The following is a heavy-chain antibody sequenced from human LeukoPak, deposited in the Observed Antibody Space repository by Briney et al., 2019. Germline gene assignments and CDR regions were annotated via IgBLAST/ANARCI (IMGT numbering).Heavy chain of an antibody. V-gene: IGHV4-31*03. J-gene: IGHJ5*02. D-gene: IGHD3-10*01. CDR1: GGSITSGGYY. CDR3: AKNLGPGRWFDP. CDR2: IYHDGTT. Sequence: SETLSLTCTVSGGSITSGGYYWNWIRQPPGKGLEWIAYIYHDGTTYYNPSLKSRVSISVDTSKNQFALNLSSVTAADTAVYYCAKNLGPGRWFDPWGQGTLVTVSS.